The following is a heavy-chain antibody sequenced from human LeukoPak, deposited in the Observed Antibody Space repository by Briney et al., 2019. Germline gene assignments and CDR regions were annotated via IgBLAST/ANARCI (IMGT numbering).Heavy chain of an antibody. J-gene: IGHJ6*02. CDR2: ISSSSSYI. CDR3: ARGSVSGAYYYYGMDV. Sequence: GGSLRLSCAASGFTFSSCSMNWVRQAPGKGLEWVSSISSSSSYIYYADSVKGRFTMSRDNAKNSLYLQMNSLRAEDTAVYYCARGSVSGAYYYYGMDVWGQGTTVTVSS. V-gene: IGHV3-21*01. CDR1: GFTFSSCS.